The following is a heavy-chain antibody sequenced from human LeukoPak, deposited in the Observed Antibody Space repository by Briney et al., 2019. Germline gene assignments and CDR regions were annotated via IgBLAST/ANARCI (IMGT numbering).Heavy chain of an antibody. Sequence: PGGSLRLSCAASGFTFSSYSMSWVREAPGKGLEWVSYTSSSGSTIYYADSVKGRFTISRDNAKNSLYLQMNSLRAEDTAVYYCARGYYDSSGYWGFFDPWGQGTLVTVSS. CDR3: ARGYYDSSGYWGFFDP. CDR1: GFTFSSYS. CDR2: TSSSGSTI. V-gene: IGHV3-48*04. D-gene: IGHD3-22*01. J-gene: IGHJ5*02.